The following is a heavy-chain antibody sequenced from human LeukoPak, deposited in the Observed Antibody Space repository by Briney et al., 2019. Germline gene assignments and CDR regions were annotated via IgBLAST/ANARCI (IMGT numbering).Heavy chain of an antibody. J-gene: IGHJ5*02. CDR1: GGPISRSYYY. CDR2: IYYSGNT. V-gene: IGHV4-39*01. CDR3: SRHEHKALAGDT. Sequence: SETLSLTCSVSGGPISRSYYYWGWIRQPPGKGLEWIGTIYYSGNTFYNPSLKSRVTISVDTSINHFSLTLTSLTAADTAVYFCSRHEHKALAGDTWGQGTLVTVSS. D-gene: IGHD6-19*01.